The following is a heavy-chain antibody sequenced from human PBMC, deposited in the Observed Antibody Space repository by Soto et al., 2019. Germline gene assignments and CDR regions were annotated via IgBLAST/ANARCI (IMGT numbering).Heavy chain of an antibody. CDR1: GGSFSGYY. J-gene: IGHJ6*03. CDR2: INHSGST. V-gene: IGHV4-34*01. Sequence: SETLSLTCAVYGGSFSGYYWSWIRQPPGKGLEGIGEINHSGSTNYNPSLKSRVTISVDTSKNQFSLKLSSVTAADTAVYYCARGGYDFWSGYYRAKYYYYMDVWGKGTTVTVSS. D-gene: IGHD3-3*01. CDR3: ARGGYDFWSGYYRAKYYYYMDV.